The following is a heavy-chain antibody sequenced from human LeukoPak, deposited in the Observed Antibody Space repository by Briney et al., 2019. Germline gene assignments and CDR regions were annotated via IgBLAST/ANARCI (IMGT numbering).Heavy chain of an antibody. J-gene: IGHJ5*02. V-gene: IGHV4-59*08. Sequence: SETLSLTCSVFDGSISNYYWSWIRQPPGKGLECIGYAYYSGSTTYNPSLESRVTMSVDTSKNQFSLKLTAVTAADTAVYYCARNSAVATSRSWFDPWGQGTLVTVSS. CDR2: AYYSGST. CDR3: ARNSAVATSRSWFDP. D-gene: IGHD6-19*01. CDR1: DGSISNYY.